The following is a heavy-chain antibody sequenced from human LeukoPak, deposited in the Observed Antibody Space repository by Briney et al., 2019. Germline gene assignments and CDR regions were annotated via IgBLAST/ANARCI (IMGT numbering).Heavy chain of an antibody. J-gene: IGHJ4*02. CDR2: ISAYNGNT. D-gene: IGHD3-10*01. CDR3: ATRPRVLWFGEYHFDY. V-gene: IGHV1-18*01. Sequence: ASVKVSCKASGYTFTSYGISWVRQAPGQGLEWMGWISAYNGNTNYAQKLQGRVTMTEDTSTDTAYMELSSLRSEDTAVYYCATRPRVLWFGEYHFDYWGQGTLVTVSS. CDR1: GYTFTSYG.